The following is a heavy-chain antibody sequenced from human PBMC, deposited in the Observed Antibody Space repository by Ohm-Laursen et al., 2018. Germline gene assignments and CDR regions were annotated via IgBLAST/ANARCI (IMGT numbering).Heavy chain of an antibody. D-gene: IGHD5-18*01. Sequence: SDTLSLTCTVSGGSISSYYWSWIRQPPGKGLEWIGYIYYSGSTNYNPSLKSRVTISVDTSKNQFSLKLSSVTAADTAVYYCASDFRGYSYGYSYFDYWGQGTLVTVSS. CDR3: ASDFRGYSYGYSYFDY. CDR2: IYYSGST. V-gene: IGHV4-59*08. J-gene: IGHJ4*02. CDR1: GGSISSYY.